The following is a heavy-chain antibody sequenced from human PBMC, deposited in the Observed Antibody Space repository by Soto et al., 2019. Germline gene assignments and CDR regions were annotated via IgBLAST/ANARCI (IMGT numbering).Heavy chain of an antibody. CDR1: GGSISSYY. D-gene: IGHD6-19*01. CDR3: ARDFAGPSGWYQDNYYYGMDV. J-gene: IGHJ6*02. Sequence: SETLSLTCTVSGGSISSYYWSWIRQPAGKGLEWIGRIYTSGSTNYNPSLKSRVTMSVDTSKNQFSLKLSSVTAADTAVYYGARDFAGPSGWYQDNYYYGMDVWGQGTPVTVSS. V-gene: IGHV4-4*07. CDR2: IYTSGST.